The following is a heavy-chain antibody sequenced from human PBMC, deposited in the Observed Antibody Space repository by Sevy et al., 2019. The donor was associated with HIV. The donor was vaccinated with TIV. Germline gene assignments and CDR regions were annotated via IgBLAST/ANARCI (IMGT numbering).Heavy chain of an antibody. CDR3: ARCLGGQRPWEHNWFDP. Sequence: ASVKVSCKASGYNFGSYGISWVRQAPGQGLEWMGWVGAYNGNKKYAQKVQDRVTMTTDTSTAIAYMELTSLTYDDTAIYYCARCLGGQRPWEHNWFDPWGQGTLVTVSS. CDR1: GYNFGSYG. CDR2: VGAYNGNK. J-gene: IGHJ5*02. V-gene: IGHV1-18*01. D-gene: IGHD1-26*01.